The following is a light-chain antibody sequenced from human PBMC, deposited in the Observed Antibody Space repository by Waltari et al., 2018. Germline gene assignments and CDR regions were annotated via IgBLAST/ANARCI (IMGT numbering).Light chain of an antibody. Sequence: SYVLTQPPSVSVAPGETARLTWGGNNIDSKSVHWYRQRPGQAPVLVISYDSDRPSGIPDRLSGSNSGNTATLTISRVEAGDEADYYCQVWDTNTDPGVFGTGTEVTVL. CDR2: YDS. J-gene: IGLJ1*01. CDR1: NIDSKS. CDR3: QVWDTNTDPGV. V-gene: IGLV3-21*01.